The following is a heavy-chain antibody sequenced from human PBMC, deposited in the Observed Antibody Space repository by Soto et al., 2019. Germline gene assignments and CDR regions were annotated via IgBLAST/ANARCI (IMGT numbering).Heavy chain of an antibody. D-gene: IGHD5-18*01. CDR1: GFTFSSYS. V-gene: IGHV3-21*01. J-gene: IGHJ4*02. CDR3: ARDQPGYSYGYGLGY. Sequence: EVQLVESGGSLVKPGGSLRLSCAASGFTFSSYSMNWVRQAPGKGLEWVSSTSSSSSYIYYADSVKGRFTISRDNAKNSLSLQMNSLRAEDTAVYYCARDQPGYSYGYGLGYWGQGTLVTVSS. CDR2: TSSSSSYI.